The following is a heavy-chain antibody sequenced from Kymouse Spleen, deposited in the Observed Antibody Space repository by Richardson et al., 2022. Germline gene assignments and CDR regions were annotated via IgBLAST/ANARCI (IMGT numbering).Heavy chain of an antibody. Sequence: QLQLQESGPGLVKPSETLSLTCTVSGGSISSSSYYWGWIRQPPGKGLEWIGSIYYSGSTYYNPSLKSRVTISVDTSKNQFSLKLSSVTAADTAVYYCASLYYDILTGYLFDYWGQGTLVTVSS. CDR3: ASLYYDILTGYLFDY. D-gene: IGHD3-9*01. CDR1: GGSISSSSYY. V-gene: IGHV4-39*01. J-gene: IGHJ4*02. CDR2: IYYSGST.